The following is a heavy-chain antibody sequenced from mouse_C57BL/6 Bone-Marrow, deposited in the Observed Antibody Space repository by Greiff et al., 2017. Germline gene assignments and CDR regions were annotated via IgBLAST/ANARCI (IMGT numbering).Heavy chain of an antibody. V-gene: IGHV1-55*01. CDR3: ARRSDSNYVNDY. Sequence: VQLQQSGAELVKPGASVKMSCKASGYTFTSYWITWVKQRPGQGLEWIGDIYPGSGSTNYNEKFKSKATLTVDTSSSTAYMQLSSLTSEDSAVYYCARRSDSNYVNDYWGQGTTLTVSS. CDR2: IYPGSGST. D-gene: IGHD2-5*01. CDR1: GYTFTSYW. J-gene: IGHJ2*01.